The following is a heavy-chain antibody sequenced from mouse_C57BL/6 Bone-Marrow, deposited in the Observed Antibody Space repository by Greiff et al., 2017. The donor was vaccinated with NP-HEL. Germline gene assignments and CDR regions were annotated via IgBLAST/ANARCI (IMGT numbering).Heavy chain of an antibody. D-gene: IGHD2-4*01. CDR3: TTGVYYDYEGYAMDY. Sequence: EVKLQESGAELVRPGASVKLSCTASGFNIKDYYMHWVKQRPEQGLEWIGRIDPEDGDPEYAPKFQGKATMTADTSSNTAYLQLSSLTSEDTAVYYCTTGVYYDYEGYAMDYWGQGTAVTVSS. CDR1: GFNIKDYY. J-gene: IGHJ4*01. V-gene: IGHV14-1*01. CDR2: IDPEDGDP.